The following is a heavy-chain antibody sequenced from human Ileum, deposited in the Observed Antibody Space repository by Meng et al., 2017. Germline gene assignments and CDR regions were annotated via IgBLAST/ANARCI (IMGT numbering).Heavy chain of an antibody. CDR1: GGSINSYVW. CDR2: IYPGGSI. V-gene: IGHV4-4*02. Sequence: QVQLKESGPGLVKPSGTLSLPCAVSGGSINSYVWWSWVRQAPGKGLEWIGEIYPGGSINYNPSLKSRVTISADTSKNQFSLSLDSVTAADTAVYYCVRNDYCSGGTCYPHFDYWSQGTLVTVSS. D-gene: IGHD2-15*01. CDR3: VRNDYCSGGTCYPHFDY. J-gene: IGHJ4*02.